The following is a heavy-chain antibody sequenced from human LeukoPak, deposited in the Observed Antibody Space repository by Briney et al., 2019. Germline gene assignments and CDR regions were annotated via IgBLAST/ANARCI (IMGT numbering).Heavy chain of an antibody. CDR2: IWYDGSNK. CDR1: GFTFSSYD. CDR3: ARPQHSGSYPYDY. Sequence: AGSLRLSCAASGFTFSSYDMHWVRQAPGKGLEWVAVIWYDGSNKYYADSVKGRFTISRDNSKNTLYLQMNSLRAEDTAVYYCARPQHSGSYPYDYWGQGTLVTVSS. D-gene: IGHD1-26*01. J-gene: IGHJ4*02. V-gene: IGHV3-33*01.